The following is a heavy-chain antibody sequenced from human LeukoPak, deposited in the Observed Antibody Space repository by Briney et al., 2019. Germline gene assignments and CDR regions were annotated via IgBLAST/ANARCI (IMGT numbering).Heavy chain of an antibody. J-gene: IGHJ3*02. CDR3: AREVDTAMVLAFDI. CDR2: ISSSSSYI. CDR1: GFTFSSYS. V-gene: IGHV3-21*01. D-gene: IGHD5-18*01. Sequence: HPGGSLRLSCAASGFTFSSYSMNWVRQAPGKGLEWVSSISSSSSYIYYADSVKGRFTTSRDNAKNSLYLQMNSLRAEDTAVYYCAREVDTAMVLAFDIWGQGTMVTVSS.